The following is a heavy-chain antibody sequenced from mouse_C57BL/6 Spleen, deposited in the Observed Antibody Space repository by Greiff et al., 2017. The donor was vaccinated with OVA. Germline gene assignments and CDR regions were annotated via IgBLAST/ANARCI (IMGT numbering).Heavy chain of an antibody. D-gene: IGHD1-2*01. Sequence: QVQLQQSGPELVKPGASVKISCKASGYAFSSSWMNWVKQRPGKGLEWIGRIYPGDGDTNYNGKFKGKATLTADKSSSTAYMQLSSLTSEDSAVYFCARSRVITALDYWGQGTTLTVSS. J-gene: IGHJ2*01. CDR2: IYPGDGDT. CDR1: GYAFSSSW. CDR3: ARSRVITALDY. V-gene: IGHV1-82*01.